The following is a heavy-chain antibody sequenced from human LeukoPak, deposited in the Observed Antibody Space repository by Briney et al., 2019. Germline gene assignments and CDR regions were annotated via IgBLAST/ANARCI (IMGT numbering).Heavy chain of an antibody. CDR1: GFTFSNYG. J-gene: IGHJ4*02. CDR2: ISHDGSNK. V-gene: IGHV3-30*03. Sequence: PGRSLRLSCAASGFTFSNYGMHWVRQAPGKGLEWVAVISHDGSNKYYADSVKGRFTISRDNAKNSLYLQLNSLRAEDTAVYYCVRLYDDYTNGHFDSWGQGTLVTVSS. D-gene: IGHD4-11*01. CDR3: VRLYDDYTNGHFDS.